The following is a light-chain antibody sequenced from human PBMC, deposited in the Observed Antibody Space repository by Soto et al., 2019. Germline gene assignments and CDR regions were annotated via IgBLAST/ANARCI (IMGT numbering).Light chain of an antibody. Sequence: TQSPATLSVSPGERATLSCRASQSVSSNLAWYQQKPGQAPRLLIHGASTRATGIPARFSGSGSGTEFILTISSLQSEDFAVYYCQQYTNWPRTFGQGTKVDIK. CDR3: QQYTNWPRT. J-gene: IGKJ1*01. V-gene: IGKV3-15*01. CDR1: QSVSSN. CDR2: GAS.